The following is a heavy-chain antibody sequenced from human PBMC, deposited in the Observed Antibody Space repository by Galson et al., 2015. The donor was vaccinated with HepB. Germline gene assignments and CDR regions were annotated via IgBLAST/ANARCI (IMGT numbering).Heavy chain of an antibody. V-gene: IGHV4-59*01. D-gene: IGHD5-12*01. CDR2: VHYTGST. CDR3: ARGAVVDKISWFDP. J-gene: IGHJ5*02. CDR1: GASMTSYY. Sequence: TLSLTCTVSGASMTSYYWTWIRQPPGKGLEWIGYVHYTGSTSYNPFLKSRVTISVDTSKNQFSLKLATVTAADTAVYYCARGAVVDKISWFDPWGQGTLATVSS.